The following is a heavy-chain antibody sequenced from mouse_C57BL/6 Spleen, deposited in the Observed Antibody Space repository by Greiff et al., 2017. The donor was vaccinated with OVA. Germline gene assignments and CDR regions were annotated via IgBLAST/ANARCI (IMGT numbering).Heavy chain of an antibody. J-gene: IGHJ1*03. CDR1: GYTFTSYW. CDR3: ASPYLVTWYFDV. Sequence: QVHVKQSGTELVKPGASVKLSCKASGYTFTSYWMHWVKQRPGQGLEWIGNINPSNGGTNYNEKFKSKATLTVDKSSSTAYMQLSSLTSEDSAVYYCASPYLVTWYFDVWGTGTTVTVSS. CDR2: INPSNGGT. D-gene: IGHD2-10*02. V-gene: IGHV1-53*01.